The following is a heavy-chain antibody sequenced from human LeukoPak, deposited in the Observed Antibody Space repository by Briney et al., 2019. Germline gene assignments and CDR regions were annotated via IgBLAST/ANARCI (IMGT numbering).Heavy chain of an antibody. J-gene: IGHJ4*02. Sequence: SETLSLTCAVSGGSISSGGYSWSWIRQPPGKGLEWIGYIYDSGSTYYNPSLKSRVTISVDTSKNQFSLKLSSVTAADTAVYYCARGRGYSFFDYWGQGTLVTVSS. V-gene: IGHV4-30-2*01. D-gene: IGHD5-18*01. CDR2: IYDSGST. CDR3: ARGRGYSFFDY. CDR1: GGSISSGGYS.